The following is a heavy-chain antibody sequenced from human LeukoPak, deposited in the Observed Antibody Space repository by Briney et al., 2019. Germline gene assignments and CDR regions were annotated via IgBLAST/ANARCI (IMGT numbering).Heavy chain of an antibody. CDR3: ARRSSSGWTFDY. V-gene: IGHV4-39*01. D-gene: IGHD6-19*01. J-gene: IGHJ4*02. CDR2: IYYSGSA. Sequence: KPSETLSLTCTVSGGSISSSNYYWGWLRQPPGKGLEWIASIYYSGSAYYNPSLKSRVTISVDTSKNQFSLKLSSVTAADTAVYYCARRSSSGWTFDYWGQGTLVTVSS. CDR1: GGSISSSNYY.